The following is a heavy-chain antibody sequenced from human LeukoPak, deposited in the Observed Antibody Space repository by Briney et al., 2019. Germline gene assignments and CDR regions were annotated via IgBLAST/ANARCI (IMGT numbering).Heavy chain of an antibody. V-gene: IGHV1-18*01. CDR3: ASLTPPDYYDSSGPRDY. Sequence: ASVKVSCKASGYTFTSYGISWVRQAPGQGLEWMGWISAYNGNTNYAQKLQGRVTMTTDTSTSTAYMELRSLRSEDTAVYYCASLTPPDYYDSSGPRDYWGQGTLVTVSS. CDR1: GYTFTSYG. J-gene: IGHJ4*02. D-gene: IGHD3-22*01. CDR2: ISAYNGNT.